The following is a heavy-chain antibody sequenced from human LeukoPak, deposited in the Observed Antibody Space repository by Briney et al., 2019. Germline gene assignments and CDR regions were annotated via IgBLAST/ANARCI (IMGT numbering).Heavy chain of an antibody. D-gene: IGHD2-2*01. J-gene: IGHJ4*02. CDR3: ARDCSSTICYD. CDR1: GGSISSYY. Sequence: SETLSLTCTVSGGSISSYYWSWIRQPAGRGLEWIGRIYTSGSTNYNPSLKSRVTISVDKSKNQFSLKLSSVTAADTAVYYCARDCSSTICYDWGRGTLVTVSS. V-gene: IGHV4-4*07. CDR2: IYTSGST.